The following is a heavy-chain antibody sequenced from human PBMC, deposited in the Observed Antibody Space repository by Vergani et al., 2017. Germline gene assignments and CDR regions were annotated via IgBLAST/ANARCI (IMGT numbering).Heavy chain of an antibody. CDR2: ISSTSSTM. D-gene: IGHD6-6*01. Sequence: EMQLVESGGGLVQPGGSLRLSCAASGFISSSYDMNWVRQGPGKGLEWVSYISSTSSTMSYSDSVEGRFTISRDNAKNSLYLQMNSLRAEDTAVYYCAREYSSSSGHAFDIWGQGTKVTVSS. V-gene: IGHV3-48*01. J-gene: IGHJ3*02. CDR3: AREYSSSSGHAFDI. CDR1: GFISSSYD.